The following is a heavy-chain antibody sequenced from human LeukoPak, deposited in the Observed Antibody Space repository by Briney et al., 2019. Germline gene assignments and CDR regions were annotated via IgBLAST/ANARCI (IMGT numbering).Heavy chain of an antibody. D-gene: IGHD3-22*01. CDR2: ISSNGGST. CDR1: GFTFSSYA. CDR3: ARVRVTYYYDSSGYYFDY. V-gene: IGHV3-64*01. J-gene: IGHJ4*02. Sequence: GGSLRLSCAASGFTFSSYAMHWVRQAPGKGLEYVSAISSNGGSTYYANSVKGRFTISRDNAKNSLYLQMNSLRAEDTAVYYCARVRVTYYYDSSGYYFDYWGQGTLVTVSS.